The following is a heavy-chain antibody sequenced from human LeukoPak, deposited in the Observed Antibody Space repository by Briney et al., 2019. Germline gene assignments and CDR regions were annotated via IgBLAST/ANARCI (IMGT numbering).Heavy chain of an antibody. CDR1: GYTFTGYY. Sequence: ASVKVSCKASGYTFTGYYMHWVRQAPGQGLEWMGWINPNSGGTNYAQKFQGRVTMTRDTSISTAYMELSRLRSDDTAVYYCARALYYYGSGTYKPPGYWGQGTLVTVSS. CDR2: INPNSGGT. D-gene: IGHD3-10*01. V-gene: IGHV1-2*02. J-gene: IGHJ4*02. CDR3: ARALYYYGSGTYKPPGY.